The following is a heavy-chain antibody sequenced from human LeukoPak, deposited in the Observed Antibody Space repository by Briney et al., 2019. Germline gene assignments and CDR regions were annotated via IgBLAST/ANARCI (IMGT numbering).Heavy chain of an antibody. CDR3: AKRVADSSSWTALGT. D-gene: IGHD6-13*01. V-gene: IGHV3-23*01. CDR2: ISATGGNT. Sequence: PGGSLRLSCAVSGFTFSTYAMSWARQAPGKGLEWASIISATGGNTYYPESVKGRFTISRDNSKNTLFLQMNSLRAEDTAVYYCAKRVADSSSWTALGTWGQGTLVTVSS. CDR1: GFTFSTYA. J-gene: IGHJ5*02.